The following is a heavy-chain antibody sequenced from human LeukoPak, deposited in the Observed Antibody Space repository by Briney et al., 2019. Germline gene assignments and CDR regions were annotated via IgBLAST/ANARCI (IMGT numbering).Heavy chain of an antibody. CDR1: GFTFSGFS. J-gene: IGHJ4*02. V-gene: IGHV3-48*04. Sequence: QPGGSLRLSCAASGFTFSGFSMNWVRQAPGKGLEWISYITSSSSSTYYADSVKGRFTISRDNAKNSLYLQMNSLRAEDTAVYYCARVIGSYGDSAYWGQGTLVTVSS. CDR3: ARVIGSYGDSAY. D-gene: IGHD4-17*01. CDR2: ITSSSSST.